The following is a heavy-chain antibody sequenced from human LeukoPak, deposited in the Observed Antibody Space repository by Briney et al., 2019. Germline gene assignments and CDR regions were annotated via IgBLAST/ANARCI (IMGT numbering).Heavy chain of an antibody. J-gene: IGHJ3*02. Sequence: ASVKVSCKASGYTFTSYGISWVRQAPGQGLEWMGWISAYNGNTNYAQKLQGRVTMTTDTSTSTAYMELRSLRSEDTAVYYCARGRDYYDSSGYYQNAFDIWGQGTMVTVSS. CDR2: ISAYNGNT. V-gene: IGHV1-18*01. D-gene: IGHD3-22*01. CDR1: GYTFTSYG. CDR3: ARGRDYYDSSGYYQNAFDI.